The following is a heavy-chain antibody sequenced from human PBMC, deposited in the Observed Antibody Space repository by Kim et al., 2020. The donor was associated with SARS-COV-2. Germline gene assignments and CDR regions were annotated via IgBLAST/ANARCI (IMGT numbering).Heavy chain of an antibody. Sequence: NYNPSLKSRVTISVDKSKNQFSLKLSSVTAADTAVYYCARALISWAAFDIWGQGTMVTVSS. J-gene: IGHJ3*02. V-gene: IGHV4-4*02. D-gene: IGHD3-10*01. CDR3: ARALISWAAFDI.